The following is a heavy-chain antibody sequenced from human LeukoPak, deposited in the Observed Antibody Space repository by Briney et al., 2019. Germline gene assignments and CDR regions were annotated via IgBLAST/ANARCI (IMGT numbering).Heavy chain of an antibody. Sequence: GASVKVSCKASGYTFTSYDINWVRQATGQGLEWMGWMNPNSGNTGYAQKFQGRVTMTRNTSISTAYMELSSLRSEDTAVYYCARVLESKNPHSDPWGQGTLVTVSS. CDR1: GYTFTSYD. J-gene: IGHJ5*02. V-gene: IGHV1-8*01. CDR3: ARVLESKNPHSDP. CDR2: MNPNSGNT. D-gene: IGHD1-1*01.